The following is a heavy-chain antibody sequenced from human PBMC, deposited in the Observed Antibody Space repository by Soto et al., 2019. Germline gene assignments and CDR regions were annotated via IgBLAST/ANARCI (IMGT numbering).Heavy chain of an antibody. CDR2: IVVGSGNT. V-gene: IGHV1-58*01. CDR3: AADDRYYDILTGYSRRRNYYYGMDV. Sequence: SVKVSCKASGFTFTSSAVQWVRQARGQRLEWIGWIVVGSGNTNYAQKFQERVTITRDMSTSTAYMELSSLRSEDTAVYYCAADDRYYDILTGYSRRRNYYYGMDVWGQGTTVTVSS. D-gene: IGHD3-9*01. CDR1: GFTFTSSA. J-gene: IGHJ6*02.